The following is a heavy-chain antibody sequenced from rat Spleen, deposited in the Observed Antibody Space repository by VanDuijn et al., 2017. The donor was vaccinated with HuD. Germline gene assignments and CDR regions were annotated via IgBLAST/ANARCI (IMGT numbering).Heavy chain of an antibody. Sequence: QVQLKESGPGLVQPSETLSLTCTVSGFSLTTHSVSWVRQPSGKGPEWMGVIWSNGGTDYNSAIKSRLSISRDTSKSQVFLKMNSLQTEDTAIYYCTRSPYNNYVMDAWGQGASVTVSS. V-gene: IGHV2-15*01. D-gene: IGHD1-10*01. J-gene: IGHJ4*01. CDR3: TRSPYNNYVMDA. CDR2: IWSNGGT. CDR1: GFSLTTHS.